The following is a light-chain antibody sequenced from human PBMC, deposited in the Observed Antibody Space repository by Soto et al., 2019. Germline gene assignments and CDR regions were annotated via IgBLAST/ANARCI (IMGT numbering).Light chain of an antibody. V-gene: IGLV1-40*01. CDR2: GNS. J-gene: IGLJ1*01. CDR3: QSYDSSLSGV. CDR1: SSNIGAGYD. Sequence: QSVLRQPTSVSGAPGQRATISCTGSSSNIGAGYDVHWYQQFPGTAPKLLIYGNSNRPSGVPDRFSGSKSGTSASLAITGLQAEDEADYYCQSYDSSLSGVFGSGTKVTVL.